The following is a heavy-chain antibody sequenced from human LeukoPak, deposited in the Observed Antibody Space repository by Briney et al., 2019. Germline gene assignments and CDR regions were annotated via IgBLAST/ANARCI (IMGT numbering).Heavy chain of an antibody. CDR2: ISSSSSYI. V-gene: IGHV3-21*01. CDR3: GRGVYDFWSGYYNY. D-gene: IGHD3-3*01. J-gene: IGHJ4*02. Sequence: GGSLRLSCAASGFTFSSYAMSWVRQAPGKGLEWVSSISSSSSYIYYADSVKGRFTISRDNAKNSLYLQMNSLRAEDTAVYYCGRGVYDFWSGYYNYWGQGTLVTVSS. CDR1: GFTFSSYA.